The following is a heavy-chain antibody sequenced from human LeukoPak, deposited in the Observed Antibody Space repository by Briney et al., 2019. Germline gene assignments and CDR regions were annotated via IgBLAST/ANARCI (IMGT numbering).Heavy chain of an antibody. Sequence: PSETLSLTCAVYGGSFSGYYWSWIRQPPGKGLEWIGEINHSGSTNYNPSLKSRVTISVDTSKNQFSLKLSSVTAADTAVYYCARLRPQVDAFDIWGQGTMVTASS. CDR2: INHSGST. J-gene: IGHJ3*02. CDR1: GGSFSGYY. V-gene: IGHV4-34*01. CDR3: ARLRPQVDAFDI. D-gene: IGHD6-25*01.